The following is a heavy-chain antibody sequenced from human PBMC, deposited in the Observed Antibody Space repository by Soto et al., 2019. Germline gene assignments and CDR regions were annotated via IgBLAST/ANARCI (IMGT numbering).Heavy chain of an antibody. V-gene: IGHV3-30*03. Sequence: QVQLVESGGGVVQPGRSLRLSCAASGFTLSNYGMHLVRQAPGKGLEWVAVISFDGSHKYYGDSVKGRFTISRDNFKNTLYLQMNSLRAEDTAVYYCAIGPNYVMDVWGQGPTVTVSS. CDR1: GFTLSNYG. CDR2: ISFDGSHK. J-gene: IGHJ6*02. CDR3: AIGPNYVMDV.